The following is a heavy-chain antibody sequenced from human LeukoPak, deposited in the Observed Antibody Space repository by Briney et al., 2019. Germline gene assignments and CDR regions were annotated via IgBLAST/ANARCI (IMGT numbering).Heavy chain of an antibody. CDR3: ARGYDAFDI. CDR1: GGSFSGYY. J-gene: IGHJ3*02. V-gene: IGHV4-34*01. CDR2: INHSGST. Sequence: PSETPSLTCAVYGGSFSGYYWSWIRQPPGKGLEWIGEINHSGSTNYNPSLKSRVTISVDTSKNQFSLKLSSVTAADTAVYYCARGYDAFDIWGQGTMVTVSS.